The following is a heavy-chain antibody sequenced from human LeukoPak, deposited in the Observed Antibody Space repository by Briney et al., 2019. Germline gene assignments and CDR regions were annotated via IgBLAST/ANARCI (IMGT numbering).Heavy chain of an antibody. D-gene: IGHD3-16*01. V-gene: IGHV4-30-2*01. CDR2: IYHSGST. CDR1: GGSISSGGYS. Sequence: SQTLSLTCAVSGGSISSGGYSWSWIRQPPGKGLEWIGYIYHSGSTYYNPSLKSRVTISVDRSKNQFSLELSSVTAADTAVYYCARGGGGDYFDYWGQGTLVTVSS. CDR3: ARGGGGDYFDY. J-gene: IGHJ4*02.